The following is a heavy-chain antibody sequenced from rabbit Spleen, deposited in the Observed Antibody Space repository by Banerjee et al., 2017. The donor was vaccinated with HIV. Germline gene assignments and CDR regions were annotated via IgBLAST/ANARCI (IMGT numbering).Heavy chain of an antibody. D-gene: IGHD4-1*01. CDR2: INAATGKP. Sequence: QEQLEESGGGLVKPEGSLTLTCKASGFSFSYTAVMCWVRQAPGKGLEWIACINAATGKPVYATWANGRFSISRTSSTTVTLQMTSLTAADTATYLCARDLAGAIGWNFYLWGPGTLVTVS. V-gene: IGHV1S45*01. CDR1: GFSFSYTAV. CDR3: ARDLAGAIGWNFYL. J-gene: IGHJ4*01.